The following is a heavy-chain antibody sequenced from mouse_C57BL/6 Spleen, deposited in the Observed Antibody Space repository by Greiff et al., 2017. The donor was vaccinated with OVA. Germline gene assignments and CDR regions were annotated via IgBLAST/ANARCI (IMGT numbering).Heavy chain of an antibody. J-gene: IGHJ1*03. Sequence: EVQLQESGPGLVKPSQSLSLTCSVTGYSITSGYYWNWIRQFPGNKLEWMGYISYDGSHNYNPSLKNRIPITRDTSKNQFFLKLNSVTTEDTATYYCARGGDYYGSPYWYFDVWGTGTTVTVSS. D-gene: IGHD1-1*01. CDR1: GYSITSGYY. CDR3: ARGGDYYGSPYWYFDV. CDR2: ISYDGSH. V-gene: IGHV3-6*01.